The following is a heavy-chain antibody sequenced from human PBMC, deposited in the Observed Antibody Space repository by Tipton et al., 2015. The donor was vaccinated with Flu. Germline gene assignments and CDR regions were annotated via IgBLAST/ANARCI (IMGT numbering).Heavy chain of an antibody. Sequence: TLSLTCTVSGGSISSGGYYWSWIRQHPGKGLEWIGYIYYSGSTYYNPSLKSRVTISVDTSKNQFSLKLSSVTAADTAVYYCAGGGYSYGYVGYFDLWGRGTLVTVSS. CDR2: IYYSGST. J-gene: IGHJ2*01. V-gene: IGHV4-31*03. CDR1: GGSISSGGYY. CDR3: AGGGYSYGYVGYFDL. D-gene: IGHD5-18*01.